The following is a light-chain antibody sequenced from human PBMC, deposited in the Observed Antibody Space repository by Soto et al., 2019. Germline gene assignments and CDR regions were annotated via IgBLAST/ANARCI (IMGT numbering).Light chain of an antibody. V-gene: IGLV2-14*03. CDR2: DVS. CDR3: SAFTTSNFVV. Sequence: QSALTQPASVSGSPGQSITISCTGTSSDVGNSIYVSWYQHYPGNAPKLVIYDVSDRPSGISDRFSASKSGNTASLTISGLQADDEADYYCSAFTTSNFVVFGGGTQLTVL. CDR1: SSDVGNSIY. J-gene: IGLJ2*01.